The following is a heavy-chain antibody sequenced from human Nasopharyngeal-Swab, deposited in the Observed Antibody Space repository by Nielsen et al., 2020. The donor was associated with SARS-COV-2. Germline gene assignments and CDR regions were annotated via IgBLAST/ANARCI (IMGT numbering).Heavy chain of an antibody. J-gene: IGHJ4*02. V-gene: IGHV3-15*01. CDR2: IKSKIDGGTT. Sequence: GGSLRLSCAASGFTFSNAWMSWVRQAPGKGLEWVGRIKSKIDGGTTDYAAPVKGRFTISRDDSKNTLYLQMNSLKTEDTAVYYCTTDREIQLWLKGYFDYWGQGTLVTVSS. CDR3: TTDREIQLWLKGYFDY. D-gene: IGHD5-18*01. CDR1: GFTFSNAW.